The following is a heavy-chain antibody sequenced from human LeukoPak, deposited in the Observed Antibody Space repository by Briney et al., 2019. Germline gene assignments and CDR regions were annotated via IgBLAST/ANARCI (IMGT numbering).Heavy chain of an antibody. J-gene: IGHJ6*03. CDR3: ARGKKDGYNFSGYYYYYYMDV. D-gene: IGHD5-24*01. Sequence: SETLSLTCTVSGGSISSSSYYWGWIRQPPGKGLEWIGSIYYSGSTYYNPSLKSRVTISVDTSKNQFSLKLSSVTAADTAVYYCARGKKDGYNFSGYYYYYYMDVGGKGTTVTI. CDR2: IYYSGST. CDR1: GGSISSSSYY. V-gene: IGHV4-39*07.